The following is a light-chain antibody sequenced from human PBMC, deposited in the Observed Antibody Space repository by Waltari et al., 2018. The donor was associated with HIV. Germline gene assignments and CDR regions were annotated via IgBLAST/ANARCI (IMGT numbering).Light chain of an antibody. CDR1: SSDVGGYYY. Sequence: QSALTQPRSVSGSPGPSVTISCPGTSSDVGGYYYVSWYQQHPGNTPKLMIYDVSKRPSGVPERFSGSKSGNTASLTISGLQAEDEADYYCCSYAGSYTGVFGGGTKLTVL. J-gene: IGLJ2*01. CDR3: CSYAGSYTGV. V-gene: IGLV2-11*01. CDR2: DVS.